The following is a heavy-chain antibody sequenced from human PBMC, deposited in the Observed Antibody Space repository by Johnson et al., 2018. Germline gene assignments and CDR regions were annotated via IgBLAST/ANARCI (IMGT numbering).Heavy chain of an antibody. CDR3: ARARDRANYMDV. Sequence: VQLVESGGGLVKPGGSLRLSCEASGFTFSDYYMTWIRQAPGKGLEWFSYITNSGSAKYYADSVKGRFTMSRDNAKNSLYLQMNSLRAEDTAVYYCARARDRANYMDVWGKGTTVTVSS. CDR1: GFTFSDYY. J-gene: IGHJ6*03. D-gene: IGHD2-15*01. V-gene: IGHV3-11*04. CDR2: ITNSGSAK.